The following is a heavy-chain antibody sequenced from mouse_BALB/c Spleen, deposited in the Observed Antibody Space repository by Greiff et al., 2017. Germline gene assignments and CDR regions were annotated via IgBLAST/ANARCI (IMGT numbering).Heavy chain of an antibody. J-gene: IGHJ3*01. D-gene: IGHD2-1*01. CDR1: GFTFSSYW. CDR2: IRLKSDNYAT. Sequence: DVMLVESGGGLVQPGGSMKLSCVASGFTFSSYWMSWVRQSPEKGLKWVAEIRLKSDNYATHYAESVKGKFTISRDDSKSRLYLQMNSLRAEDTGIYYCAYYGNSAWFAYWGQGTLVTVSA. V-gene: IGHV6-6*02. CDR3: AYYGNSAWFAY.